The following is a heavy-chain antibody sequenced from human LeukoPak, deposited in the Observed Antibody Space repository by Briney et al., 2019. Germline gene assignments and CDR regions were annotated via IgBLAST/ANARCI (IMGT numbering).Heavy chain of an antibody. J-gene: IGHJ4*02. CDR1: GVSIISTTYY. CDR2: ILYSGST. Sequence: PSETLSLTCTVSGVSIISTTYYWGWIRQPPGKGLEWIGNILYSGSTSYNPSLKSRVTISVDTSKNQFFLKLSSVTAADTAVYYCARREGRQWFHFDSWGQGTLVTVSS. CDR3: ARREGRQWFHFDS. V-gene: IGHV4-39*01. D-gene: IGHD2-8*01.